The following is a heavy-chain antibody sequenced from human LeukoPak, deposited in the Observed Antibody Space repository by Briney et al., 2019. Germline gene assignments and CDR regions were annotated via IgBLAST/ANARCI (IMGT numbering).Heavy chain of an antibody. CDR2: INHSGNT. D-gene: IGHD1-26*01. J-gene: IGHJ1*01. Sequence: SGTLSLTCAVSSGSIASTTWWGWVRQPPGKGLEWIGEINHSGNTYYSPSLKSRVTISVDTSDNQFSLTLTSVTAADTAVYYCALGFHDVWELWGQGTLVTVSS. CDR3: ALGFHDVWEL. CDR1: SGSIASTTW. V-gene: IGHV4-4*02.